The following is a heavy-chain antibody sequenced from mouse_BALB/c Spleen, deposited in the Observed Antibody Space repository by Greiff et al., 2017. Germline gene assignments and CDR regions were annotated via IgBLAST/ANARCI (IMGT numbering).Heavy chain of an antibody. CDR2: ISNGGGST. CDR3: ARHGDYDYHYAMDY. Sequence: EVKLVESGGGLVQPGGSLKLSCAASGFTFSSYTMSWVRQSPEKRLEWVAYISNGGGSTYYPDTVKGRFTISSDNAKNTLYLQMSSLKSEDTAMYYSARHGDYDYHYAMDYWGQGTSVTVSS. D-gene: IGHD2-4*01. V-gene: IGHV5-12-2*01. J-gene: IGHJ4*01. CDR1: GFTFSSYT.